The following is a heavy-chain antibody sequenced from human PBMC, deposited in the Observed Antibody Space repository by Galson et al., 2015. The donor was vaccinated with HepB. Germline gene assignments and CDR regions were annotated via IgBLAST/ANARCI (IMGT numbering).Heavy chain of an antibody. CDR2: INPNSGGT. CDR3: ARESPPNCSGGSCYFGGWYFYGMDV. CDR1: GYTFTGQY. V-gene: IGHV1-2*02. Sequence: SVKVSFKASGYTFTGQYMHWVRQTPGQGLEWMGWINPNSGGTTYAQKFQDRVTMSRDTSISAAYMQLSRLRSDDTAVYYCARESPPNCSGGSCYFGGWYFYGMDVWGQGTTVTVSS. D-gene: IGHD2-15*01. J-gene: IGHJ6*02.